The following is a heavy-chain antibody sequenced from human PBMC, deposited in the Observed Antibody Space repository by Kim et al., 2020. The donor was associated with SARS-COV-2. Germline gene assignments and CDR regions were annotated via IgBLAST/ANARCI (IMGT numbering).Heavy chain of an antibody. J-gene: IGHJ4*02. V-gene: IGHV4-31*02. CDR3: ARAGYYVRHYFDY. Sequence: SSPAPVSRVTRSVDTAKDQFSLKLRSVTAADTAVYYCARAGYYVRHYFDYWGQGTLVTVSS. D-gene: IGHD3-10*02.